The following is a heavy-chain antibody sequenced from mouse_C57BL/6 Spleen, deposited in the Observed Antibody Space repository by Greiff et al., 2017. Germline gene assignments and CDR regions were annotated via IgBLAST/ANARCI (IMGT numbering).Heavy chain of an antibody. CDR3: ARWGLIYYDYDDFSY. CDR2: IDPSDSYT. J-gene: IGHJ3*01. CDR1: GYTFTSYW. Sequence: QVQLQQPGAELVKPGASVKLSCKASGYTFTSYWMQWVKQRPGQGLEWIGEIDPSDSYTNYNQKFKGKAPLTVDTSSSTAYMQLSSLTSEDSAVYYCARWGLIYYDYDDFSYWGQGTLVTVSA. V-gene: IGHV1-50*01. D-gene: IGHD2-4*01.